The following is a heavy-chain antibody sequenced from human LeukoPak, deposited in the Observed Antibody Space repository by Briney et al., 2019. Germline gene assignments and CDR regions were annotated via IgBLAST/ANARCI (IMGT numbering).Heavy chain of an antibody. J-gene: IGHJ3*02. Sequence: PGGSLRLSCAASGFIFKSYWMSWVRQAPGKGLEWVSHSGSGISTYYADSVKGRFTFSRDNSKNTLYLQMNSLRAEDTAVYYCAKDRSIAAGDDAFDIWGQGTMVTVSS. V-gene: IGHV3-23*01. CDR1: GFIFKSYW. CDR3: AKDRSIAAGDDAFDI. CDR2: SGSGIST. D-gene: IGHD6-13*01.